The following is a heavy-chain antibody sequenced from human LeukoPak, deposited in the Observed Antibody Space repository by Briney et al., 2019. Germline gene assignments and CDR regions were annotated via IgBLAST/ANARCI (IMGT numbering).Heavy chain of an antibody. CDR2: INSGSTHF. J-gene: IGHJ3*02. CDR1: GFTFSTYS. D-gene: IGHD1-14*01. Sequence: PGGSLRLSCAASGFTFSTYSMNWVRQAPGKGLEWVSSINSGSTHFYYADSVRGRFTISRDNTKNSLFLQMNSLRAEDTAVYYCARLEPSPGGVAFDIWGQGTMVTVSS. CDR3: ARLEPSPGGVAFDI. V-gene: IGHV3-21*06.